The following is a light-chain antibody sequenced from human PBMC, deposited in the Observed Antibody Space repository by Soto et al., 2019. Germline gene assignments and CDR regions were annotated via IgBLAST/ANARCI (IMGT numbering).Light chain of an antibody. V-gene: IGKV1-39*01. Sequence: IQMTQSPSSLSASVGDRVTITCRASQILSSRLTWYQQKPGEAPKLLIYETSSLHSGVPSRFSGSGSETDFTLTINSLQPEDFATYYCQKSFSPPYTFGQGTKQEIK. J-gene: IGKJ2*01. CDR2: ETS. CDR3: QKSFSPPYT. CDR1: QILSSR.